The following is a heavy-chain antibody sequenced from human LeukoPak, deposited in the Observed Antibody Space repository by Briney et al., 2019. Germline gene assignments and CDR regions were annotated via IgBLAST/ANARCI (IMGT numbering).Heavy chain of an antibody. V-gene: IGHV1-58*01. CDR2: IVVGSGNT. J-gene: IGHJ4*02. D-gene: IGHD3-22*01. Sequence: ASVKVSCKASGFTFTSSAVQWVRQARGQRLEWIGWIVVGSGNTNYAQKFQERVTITRDMSTSTAYMELRSLRSDDTAVYYCARDPLVYYDSSGYEFDYWGQGTLVTVSS. CDR1: GFTFTSSA. CDR3: ARDPLVYYDSSGYEFDY.